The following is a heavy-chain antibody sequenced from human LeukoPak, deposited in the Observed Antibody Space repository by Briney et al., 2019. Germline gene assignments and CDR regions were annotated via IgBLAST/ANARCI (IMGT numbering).Heavy chain of an antibody. D-gene: IGHD6-6*01. CDR2: IIPIFGTA. J-gene: IGHJ3*02. V-gene: IGHV1-69*13. CDR1: GGTFSSYA. Sequence: SVKVSCKASGGTFSSYAISWVRQAPGQGLEWMGGIIPIFGTANYAQKFQGKVTITADESTSTAYMELSSLRSEDTAVYYCARDTRSIAARPGSNDAFDIWGQGTMVTVSS. CDR3: ARDTRSIAARPGSNDAFDI.